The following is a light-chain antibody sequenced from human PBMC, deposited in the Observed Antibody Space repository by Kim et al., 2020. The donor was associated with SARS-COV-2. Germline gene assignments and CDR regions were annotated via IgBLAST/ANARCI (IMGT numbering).Light chain of an antibody. J-gene: IGLJ3*02. CDR1: SGRLDSND. V-gene: IGLV6-57*01. CDR2: EDH. CDR3: QTYDDNHWV. Sequence: GKTITSTCTRTSGRLDSNDVQWFQQRPGSFPTTVIFEDHDRPAGVSDRFFGSIDTSSNSASLTISGLKTEDEADYYCQTYDDNHWVFGGGTRLTVL.